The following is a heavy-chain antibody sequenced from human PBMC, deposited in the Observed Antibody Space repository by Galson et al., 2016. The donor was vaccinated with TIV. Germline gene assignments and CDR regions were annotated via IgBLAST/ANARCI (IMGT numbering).Heavy chain of an antibody. D-gene: IGHD3-10*01. Sequence: SETLSLTCTVSGSSISSITYYWGWIRQPPGKGLEWIGNIYYTGKTYYNPSLKSRVTISVDTSKNQFSLNLGSVTAADTAVYYCARDNRNSHGSGSYYAFDSWGQGILVTVSS. V-gene: IGHV4-39*07. J-gene: IGHJ4*02. CDR1: GSSISSITYY. CDR2: IYYTGKT. CDR3: ARDNRNSHGSGSYYAFDS.